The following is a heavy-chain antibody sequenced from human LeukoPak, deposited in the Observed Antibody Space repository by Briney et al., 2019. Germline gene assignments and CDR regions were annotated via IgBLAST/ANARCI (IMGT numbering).Heavy chain of an antibody. Sequence: ASVKVSCKASGYTFTSYGISWVRRAPGQGLEWMGWISAYNGNTNYAQKLQGRVTMTTDTSTSTAYMELRSLRSDDTAVYYCARDRGSSGWVYYYYYYYMDVWGKGTTVTVSS. J-gene: IGHJ6*03. D-gene: IGHD6-19*01. CDR2: ISAYNGNT. CDR1: GYTFTSYG. CDR3: ARDRGSSGWVYYYYYYYMDV. V-gene: IGHV1-18*01.